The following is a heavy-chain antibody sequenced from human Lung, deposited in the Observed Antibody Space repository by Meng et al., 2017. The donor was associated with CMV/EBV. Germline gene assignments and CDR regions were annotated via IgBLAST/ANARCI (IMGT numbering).Heavy chain of an antibody. V-gene: IGHV1-18*01. CDR2: IRPYNGNT. CDR1: GYTFPQCG. J-gene: IGHJ4*02. Sequence: ASVKVSCKASGYTFPQCGIRWLRQAPGRGLEWMGWIRPYNGNTDYAQKFQGRITMTRDTSTRTIYMELRRLRFGDTGVYHCARWYGSESYYSDYWGQGTVVTVSS. D-gene: IGHD3-10*01. CDR3: ARWYGSESYYSDY.